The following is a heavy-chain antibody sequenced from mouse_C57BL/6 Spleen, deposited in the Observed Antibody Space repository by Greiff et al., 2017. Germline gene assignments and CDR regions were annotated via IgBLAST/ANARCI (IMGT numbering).Heavy chain of an antibody. J-gene: IGHJ2*01. V-gene: IGHV5-4*01. CDR2: ISDGGSYT. CDR3: ARDGRLRQRFDY. CDR1: GFTFSSYA. D-gene: IGHD2-4*01. Sequence: EVQVVESGGGLVKPGGSLKLSCAASGFTFSSYAMSWVRQTPEKRLEWVATISDGGSYTYYPDNVKGRFTISRDNAKNNLYLQMSHLKSEDTAMYYCARDGRLRQRFDYWGQGTTLTVSS.